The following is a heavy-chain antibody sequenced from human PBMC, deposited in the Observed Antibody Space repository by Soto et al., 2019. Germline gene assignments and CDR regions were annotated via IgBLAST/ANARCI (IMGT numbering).Heavy chain of an antibody. CDR1: GGSFSGFY. J-gene: IGHJ4*02. Sequence: WEALSITCAGYGGSFSGFYCSWIRQPPGKGLEWIGEINHGGSTKYDPSLKGRFTIPGDKSKNLFSLKLSTVTAEDTAVYYCARVRRPSPRQAGDVDLWGKGTLVTVSS. CDR3: ARVRRPSPRQAGDVDL. D-gene: IGHD1-26*01. CDR2: INHGGST. V-gene: IGHV4-34*01.